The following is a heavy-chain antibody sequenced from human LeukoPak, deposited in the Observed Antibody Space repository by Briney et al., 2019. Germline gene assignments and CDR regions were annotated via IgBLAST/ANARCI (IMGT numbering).Heavy chain of an antibody. Sequence: PGGSLRLSCAASGFTVSRNYMSWVRPAPGEELGWGSVIYRGGRTYYADSVKGRFTICRDNSKNTQYIQMNSQRAEDTAVYYGARWAAAVDYWGQGTLVSVSS. J-gene: IGHJ4*02. V-gene: IGHV3-66*01. CDR3: ARWAAAVDY. D-gene: IGHD6-13*01. CDR1: GFTVSRNY. CDR2: IYRGGRT.